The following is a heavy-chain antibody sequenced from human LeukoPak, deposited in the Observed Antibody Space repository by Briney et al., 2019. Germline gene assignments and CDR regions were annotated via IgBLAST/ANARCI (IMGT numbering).Heavy chain of an antibody. CDR1: GGSISSSSYY. J-gene: IGHJ5*02. CDR2: ICYSGST. CDR3: ARLGVYDYVWGSYRINWFDP. Sequence: TASETLSLTCTVSGGSISSSSYYWGWIRQPPGKGLEWIGSICYSGSTYYNPSLKSRVTISVDTSKNQFSLKLSSVTAADTAVYYCARLGVYDYVWGSYRINWFDPWGQGTLVTVSS. V-gene: IGHV4-39*01. D-gene: IGHD3-16*02.